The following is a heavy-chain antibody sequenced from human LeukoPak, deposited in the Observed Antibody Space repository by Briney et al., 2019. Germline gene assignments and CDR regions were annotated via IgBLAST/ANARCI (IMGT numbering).Heavy chain of an antibody. Sequence: PSETLSLNCAVYGESFKTYYWTWIRQPPGKGLEWIGYIYYSGSTYYNPSLKSRVTISVDTSKNQFSLKLSSVTAADTAVYYCARYCSSTSCPGDAFDIWGQGTMVTVSS. D-gene: IGHD2-2*01. CDR2: IYYSGST. CDR1: GESFKTYY. J-gene: IGHJ3*02. V-gene: IGHV4-59*08. CDR3: ARYCSSTSCPGDAFDI.